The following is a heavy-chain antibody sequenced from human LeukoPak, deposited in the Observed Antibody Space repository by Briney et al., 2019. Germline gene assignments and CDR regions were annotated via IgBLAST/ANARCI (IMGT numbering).Heavy chain of an antibody. J-gene: IGHJ4*02. Sequence: PGRSLRLSCAASGFTFSSYGMHWVRQAPGKGLEWVAFIRHGGNNQYYADSVRGRFTISRDNSKNTLFLQMNSLRAEDTALYYCAKNEGIAIGLLDYWGQGTLVTVSS. CDR1: GFTFSSYG. V-gene: IGHV3-30*02. D-gene: IGHD6-13*01. CDR3: AKNEGIAIGLLDY. CDR2: IRHGGNNQ.